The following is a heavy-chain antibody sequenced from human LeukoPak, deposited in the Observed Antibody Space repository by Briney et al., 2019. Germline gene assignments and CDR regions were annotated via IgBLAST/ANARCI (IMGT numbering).Heavy chain of an antibody. CDR1: GGSFSGYY. CDR2: INHSGST. J-gene: IGHJ4*02. Sequence: PSETLSLTCAVYGGSFSGYYWSWIRQPPGKGLEWIGEINHSGSTNYNPSLKSRVTISVDTSMNQFSLKLSSVTAADTAVYYCARAARAAKVRSRGYGYGYLAYWGQGTLVTVSS. V-gene: IGHV4-34*01. D-gene: IGHD5-18*01. CDR3: ARAARAAKVRSRGYGYGYLAY.